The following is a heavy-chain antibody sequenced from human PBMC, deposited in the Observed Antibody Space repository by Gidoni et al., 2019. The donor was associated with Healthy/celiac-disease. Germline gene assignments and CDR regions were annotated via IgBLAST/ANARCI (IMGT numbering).Heavy chain of an antibody. CDR3: VKERTEYCSSTSCYHPEFDY. D-gene: IGHD2-2*01. CDR2: ISSNGGST. J-gene: IGHJ4*02. CDR1: GFTFSSYA. V-gene: IGHV3-64D*09. Sequence: EVQLVESGGGLVQPGGSLRLSCSASGFTFSSYAMHWVRQAPGKGLEDVSAISSNGGSTYYADSVKGRFTISRDNSKNTLYLQMSSLRAEDTAVYYCVKERTEYCSSTSCYHPEFDYWGQGTLVTVSS.